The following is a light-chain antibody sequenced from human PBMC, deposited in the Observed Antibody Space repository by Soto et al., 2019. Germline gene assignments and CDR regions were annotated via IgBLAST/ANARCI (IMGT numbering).Light chain of an antibody. J-gene: IGKJ5*01. CDR1: QSIGNW. Sequence: DIQMTQSPSTLSASVGDRFTITCRASQSIGNWLAWYQQKPGKAPKLLIYDASNLETGVPSRFSGSGSGTDFTFTISSLQPEDIATYYCQQYDNLPITFGQGTRLEIK. CDR3: QQYDNLPIT. CDR2: DAS. V-gene: IGKV1-33*01.